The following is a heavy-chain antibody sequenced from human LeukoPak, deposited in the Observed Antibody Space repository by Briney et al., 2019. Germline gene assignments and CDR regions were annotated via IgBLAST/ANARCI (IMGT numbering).Heavy chain of an antibody. CDR1: GFTFSSYG. D-gene: IGHD1-1*01. J-gene: IGHJ4*02. V-gene: IGHV3-48*04. Sequence: PGGSLRLSCAASGFTFSSYGMNWVRQAPGKGLEWVSYISSSSSTIYYADSVKGRFTISRDNAKNSLYLQMNSLRAEDTTVYYCAREKDELDLDYWGQGTLVTVSS. CDR3: AREKDELDLDY. CDR2: ISSSSSTI.